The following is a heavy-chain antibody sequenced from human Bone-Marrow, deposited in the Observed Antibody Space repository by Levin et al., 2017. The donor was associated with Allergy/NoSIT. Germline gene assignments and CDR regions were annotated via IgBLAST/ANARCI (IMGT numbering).Heavy chain of an antibody. V-gene: IGHV1-24*01. CDR3: ASPVARRGDFQFDH. D-gene: IGHD4-17*01. CDR1: GNTVTDLS. J-gene: IGHJ4*02. Sequence: ASVKVSCKVSGNTVTDLSIHWVRQALGKGLEWMGGYDPQDGQTVHAQKFQGRLTMTEDTSTDTAYIELSSLTSEDTAVYYCASPVARRGDFQFDHWGQGTLVTVSS. CDR2: YDPQDGQT.